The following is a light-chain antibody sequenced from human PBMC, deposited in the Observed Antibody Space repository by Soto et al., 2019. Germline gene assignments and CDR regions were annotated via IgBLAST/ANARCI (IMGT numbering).Light chain of an antibody. V-gene: IGLV2-14*01. Sequence: QSALTQPASVSGSPGQSITISCTGTNSDIGGYNYVSWYQQHPGKAPKLIIYEVSNRPSGVSNRFSGSKSGNTASLTISGLQDEDEADYYCSSYTGSSTLVFGGGTKLTVL. CDR1: NSDIGGYNY. CDR2: EVS. J-gene: IGLJ3*02. CDR3: SSYTGSSTLV.